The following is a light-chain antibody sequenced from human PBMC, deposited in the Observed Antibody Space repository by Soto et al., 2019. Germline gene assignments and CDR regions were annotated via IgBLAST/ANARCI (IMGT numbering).Light chain of an antibody. V-gene: IGLV8-61*01. CDR2: STN. CDR1: SGSVSSNNY. CDR3: VLYMGSGIWV. J-gene: IGLJ3*02. Sequence: QTVVTQEPPFSVSPGGTVTLTCGLSSGSVSSNNYPSWYQQTPGPAPRTLIYSTNTRSSGVPDRFSGSILGNKAALTITGAQADDESHYYCVLYMGSGIWVFGGGTKLTVL.